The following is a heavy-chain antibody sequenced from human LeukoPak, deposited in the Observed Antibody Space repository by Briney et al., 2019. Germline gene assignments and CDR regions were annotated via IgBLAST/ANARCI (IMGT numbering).Heavy chain of an antibody. CDR1: GFTFSSYA. J-gene: IGHJ5*02. V-gene: IGHV3-53*01. D-gene: IGHD3-22*01. CDR3: ARGKDYYDSSGYYYNWFDP. Sequence: GGSLRLSCAASGFTFSSYAMSWVRQAPGKGLEWVSVIYSGGSTYYADSVKGRFTISRDNSKNTLYLQMNSLRAEDTAVYYCARGKDYYDSSGYYYNWFDPWGQGTLVTVSS. CDR2: IYSGGST.